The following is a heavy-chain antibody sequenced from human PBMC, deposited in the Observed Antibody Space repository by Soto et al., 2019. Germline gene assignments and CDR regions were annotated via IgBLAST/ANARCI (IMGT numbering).Heavy chain of an antibody. J-gene: IGHJ4*02. D-gene: IGHD3-16*01. CDR1: GFTFSSYA. Sequence: PGGSLRLSCAASGFTFSSYAMHWVRQAPGKGLEWVAVISYDGSNKYYADSVKGRFTISRDNSKNTLYLQMNSLRAEDTAVYYCARVPSAADLEARGGDYWGQGTLVTVSS. V-gene: IGHV3-30-3*01. CDR3: ARVPSAADLEARGGDY. CDR2: ISYDGSNK.